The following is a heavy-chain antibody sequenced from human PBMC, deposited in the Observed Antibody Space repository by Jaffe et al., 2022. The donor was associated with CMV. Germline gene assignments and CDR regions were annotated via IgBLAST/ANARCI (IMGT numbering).Heavy chain of an antibody. CDR1: GFTFSSYS. D-gene: IGHD3-22*01. V-gene: IGHV3-21*01. CDR2: ISSSSSYI. Sequence: EVQLVESGGGLVKPGGSLRLSCAASGFTFSSYSMNWVRQAPGKGLEWVSSISSSSSYIYYADSVKGRFTISRDNAKNSLYLQMNSLRAEDTAVYYCARDSPLDYYDSSGYYSQNYYGMDVWGQGTTVTVSS. CDR3: ARDSPLDYYDSSGYYSQNYYGMDV. J-gene: IGHJ6*02.